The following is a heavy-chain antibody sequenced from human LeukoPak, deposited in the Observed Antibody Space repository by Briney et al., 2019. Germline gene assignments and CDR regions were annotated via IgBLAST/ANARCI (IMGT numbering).Heavy chain of an antibody. D-gene: IGHD6-13*01. CDR2: IYPGDSDT. CDR1: GYSFTSYW. Sequence: GESLKISCKGSGYSFTSYWIGWVRQMPGKGLEWMGIIYPGDSDTRYSPSFQGQVTISADKSISTAYLQWSSLKASDTAMYYCARGGGHSSSWFQRFDCWGQGTLVTVSS. V-gene: IGHV5-51*03. J-gene: IGHJ4*02. CDR3: ARGGGHSSSWFQRFDC.